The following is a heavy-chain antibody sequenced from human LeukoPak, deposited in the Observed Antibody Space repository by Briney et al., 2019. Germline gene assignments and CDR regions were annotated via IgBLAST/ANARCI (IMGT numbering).Heavy chain of an antibody. CDR3: AKDTQGYQLSSTYYYYGMDV. CDR1: GFTFSSYS. J-gene: IGHJ6*02. Sequence: MAGGSLRLSCAASGFTFSSYSMNWVRQAPGKGLEWVSSISSSSSYIYYADSVKGRFTISRDNAKNSLYLQMNSLRAEDTAVYYCAKDTQGYQLSSTYYYYGMDVWGQGTTVTVSS. CDR2: ISSSSSYI. D-gene: IGHD2-2*01. V-gene: IGHV3-21*01.